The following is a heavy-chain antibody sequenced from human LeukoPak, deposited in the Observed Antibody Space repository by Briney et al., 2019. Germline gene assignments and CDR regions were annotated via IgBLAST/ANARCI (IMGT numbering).Heavy chain of an antibody. D-gene: IGHD6-19*01. V-gene: IGHV3-30*19. CDR2: ISYDASNE. J-gene: IGHJ6*02. CDR3: ARDGTPLGSGYNYYRGTDV. Sequence: PGRSLRLSCGASGFTFSDYGMHWVRQAPGKGLEWVAIISYDASNEYYADSVKGRFTISRDNSKNILYLQMNSLRAEDTGVYYCARDGTPLGSGYNYYRGTDVWGQGTTVTVSS. CDR1: GFTFSDYG.